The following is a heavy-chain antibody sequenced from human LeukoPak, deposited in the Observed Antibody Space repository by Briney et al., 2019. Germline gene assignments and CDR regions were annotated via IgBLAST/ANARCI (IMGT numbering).Heavy chain of an antibody. Sequence: GGSLRLSCAASGFTFSSYSMNWVRQAPGKGLEWVSSISSTSSYIHYGDSVKGRFTISRDNAKNSLYLQMNSLRAEDTAVYYCARDPWGTFESWGQGTLVTVSS. V-gene: IGHV3-21*01. J-gene: IGHJ4*02. CDR3: ARDPWGTFES. CDR2: ISSTSSYI. D-gene: IGHD3-16*01. CDR1: GFTFSSYS.